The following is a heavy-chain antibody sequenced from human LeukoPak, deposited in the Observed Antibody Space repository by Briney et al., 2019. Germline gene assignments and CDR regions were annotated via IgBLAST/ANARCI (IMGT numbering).Heavy chain of an antibody. Sequence: PSETLSLTCTVSGGSISSSSYFWGWIRQPPGKGLEWIGNIYYSGSTYYKPSLKSRVTISVDTSKNQFSLKLSSVTAADTAVYYCARLGGNSGVDYHYGMDVWGQGTAVTVSS. D-gene: IGHD4-23*01. CDR2: IYYSGST. CDR3: ARLGGNSGVDYHYGMDV. CDR1: GGSISSSSYF. J-gene: IGHJ6*02. V-gene: IGHV4-39*01.